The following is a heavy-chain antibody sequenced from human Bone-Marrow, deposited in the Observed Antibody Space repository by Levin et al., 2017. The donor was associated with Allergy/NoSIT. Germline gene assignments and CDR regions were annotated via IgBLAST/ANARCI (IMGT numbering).Heavy chain of an antibody. V-gene: IGHV4-59*01. CDR1: NGSISGYY. D-gene: IGHD3-16*01. CDR3: ARSATGDRFHYFDS. Sequence: SQTLSLTCTVSNGSISGYYWSWIRQSPGMGLQWITYIYDNGRTNYNPSLQTRVTISVDTSRYQFSLNLKSVTAADTAVYYCARSATGDRFHYFDSWGQGALVTVSS. CDR2: IYDNGRT. J-gene: IGHJ4*02.